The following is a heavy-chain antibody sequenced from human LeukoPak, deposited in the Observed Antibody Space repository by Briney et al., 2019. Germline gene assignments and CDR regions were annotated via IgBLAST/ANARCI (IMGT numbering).Heavy chain of an antibody. V-gene: IGHV4-39*01. J-gene: IGHJ6*02. CDR1: GGSFSSYY. D-gene: IGHD2-8*01. Sequence: PSETLSLTCAVYGGSFSSYYWGWIRQPPGKGLEWIGSIYYSGSTYYNPSLKSRVTISVDTSKNQFSLKLSSVTAADTAVYYCARQPSDEALGVYYYGMDVWGQGTTVTVSS. CDR2: IYYSGST. CDR3: ARQPSDEALGVYYYGMDV.